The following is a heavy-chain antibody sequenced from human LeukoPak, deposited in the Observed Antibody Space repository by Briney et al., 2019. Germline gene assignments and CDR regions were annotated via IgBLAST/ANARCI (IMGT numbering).Heavy chain of an antibody. Sequence: GGSLRLSCAASRFTFHNYAMSWVRHAPGKGLEWVSAVSSSGDITFYADSVKGRFTISRDNSRSTRYLQMNSLRAEHAAMYYCAKYRPNYHESNGNYYRRNADSWGQGTLFSVSS. CDR1: RFTFHNYA. V-gene: IGHV3-23*01. CDR3: AKYRPNYHESNGNYYRRNADS. CDR2: VSSSGDIT. D-gene: IGHD3-22*01. J-gene: IGHJ5*01.